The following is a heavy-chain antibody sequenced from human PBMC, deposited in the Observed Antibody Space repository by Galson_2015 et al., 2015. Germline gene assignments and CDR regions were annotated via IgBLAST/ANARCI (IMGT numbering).Heavy chain of an antibody. CDR2: IYYSGST. D-gene: IGHD3-16*01. Sequence: SETLSLTCTVSGGSISSYYWSWIRQPPGKGLEWIGYIYYSGSTNYNPSLKSRVTISVDTSKNQFSLKLSSVTAADTAVYYCARDGRQFGTNWFDPWGQGTLVTVSS. CDR3: ARDGRQFGTNWFDP. J-gene: IGHJ5*02. V-gene: IGHV4-59*01. CDR1: GGSISSYY.